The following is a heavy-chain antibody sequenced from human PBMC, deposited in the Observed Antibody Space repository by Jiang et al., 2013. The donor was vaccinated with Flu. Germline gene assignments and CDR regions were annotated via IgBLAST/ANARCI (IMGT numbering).Heavy chain of an antibody. Sequence: PGLVKPSETLSLTCIVSGGSISSYYWSWIRQPPGKGLEWIGHVYYTGTTNYNPSLKSRVTMSVDTSKKQYSLKLTSVTAADTAVYYCARHGGSYHFWGQGILVSVSS. CDR1: GGSISSYY. CDR3: ARHGGSYHF. V-gene: IGHV4-59*08. D-gene: IGHD1-26*01. CDR2: VYYTGTT. J-gene: IGHJ4*02.